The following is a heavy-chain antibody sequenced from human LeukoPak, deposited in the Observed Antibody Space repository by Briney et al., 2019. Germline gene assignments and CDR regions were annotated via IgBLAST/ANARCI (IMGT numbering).Heavy chain of an antibody. CDR1: GFTFSSYS. V-gene: IGHV3-21*01. CDR3: ARGAGSSTSCYTGRWFDP. J-gene: IGHJ5*02. D-gene: IGHD2-2*02. Sequence: GGSLRLSCAASGFTFSSYSMNWVRQAPGKGLEWVSSISSSSSYIYYADSVKGRFTISRDNAKNSLYLQMNSLRAEDTAVYYCARGAGSSTSCYTGRWFDPWGQGTLVTVSS. CDR2: ISSSSSYI.